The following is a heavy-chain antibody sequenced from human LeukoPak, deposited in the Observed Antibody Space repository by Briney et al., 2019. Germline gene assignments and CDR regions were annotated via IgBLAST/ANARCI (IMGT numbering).Heavy chain of an antibody. CDR2: IYYSGST. D-gene: IGHD6-19*01. CDR1: GGSISSSGYY. Sequence: SETLSLTCTVSGGSISSSGYYWSCIHLHQGKGVEWIGYIYYSGSTYYNPSLKSRGSISMDTSKNQFSLKLSSVTAAHTAVYYCARAVASRYFDYWGQGTLVTVSS. CDR3: ARAVASRYFDY. V-gene: IGHV4-31*03. J-gene: IGHJ4*02.